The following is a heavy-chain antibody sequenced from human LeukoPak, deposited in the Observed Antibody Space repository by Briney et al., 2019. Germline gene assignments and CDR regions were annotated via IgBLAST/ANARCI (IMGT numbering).Heavy chain of an antibody. CDR3: ARDSLENPPMPTPDDAFDI. V-gene: IGHV3-21*01. Sequence: GGPLRLSCAASGFTFSSYSMNWVRQAPGKGLEWVSSISSSSSYIYYADSVKGRFTISRDNAKNSLYLQMNSLRAEDTAVYYCARDSLENPPMPTPDDAFDIWGQGTMVTVSS. J-gene: IGHJ3*02. CDR2: ISSSSSYI. D-gene: IGHD2-2*01. CDR1: GFTFSSYS.